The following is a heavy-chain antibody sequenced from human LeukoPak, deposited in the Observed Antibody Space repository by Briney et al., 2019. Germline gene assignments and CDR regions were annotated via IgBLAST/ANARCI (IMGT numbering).Heavy chain of an antibody. V-gene: IGHV4-59*01. J-gene: IGHJ6*02. CDR1: GGSISSYY. Sequence: SETLSLTCTVSGGSISSYYWSWIRQPPGKGLEWIGYIYYSGSTNYNPSLKSRVTISVDTSKNQFSLKLSSVTAADTAVYHCARVLPDIVVGYGMDVWGQGTTVTVSS. CDR2: IYYSGST. CDR3: ARVLPDIVVGYGMDV. D-gene: IGHD2-15*01.